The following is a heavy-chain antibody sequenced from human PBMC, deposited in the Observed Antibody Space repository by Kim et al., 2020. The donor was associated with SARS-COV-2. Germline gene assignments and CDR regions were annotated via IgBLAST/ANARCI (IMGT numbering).Heavy chain of an antibody. J-gene: IGHJ4*02. Sequence: GGSLRLSCAASGFSFSNYDMIWVRQAPGKGLEWVSYISSRGSRIYYADSLKGRFTVSRDNAKNSLYLQMTNLRAEDTAVYYCARLDDTRGYFFYYWGQ. CDR3: ARLDDTRGYFFYY. CDR2: ISSRGSRI. D-gene: IGHD3-22*01. V-gene: IGHV3-48*03. CDR1: GFSFSNYD.